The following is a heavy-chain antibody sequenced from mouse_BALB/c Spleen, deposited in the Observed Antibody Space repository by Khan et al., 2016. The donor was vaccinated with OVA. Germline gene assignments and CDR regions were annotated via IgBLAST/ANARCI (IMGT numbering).Heavy chain of an antibody. D-gene: IGHD2-5*01. Sequence: QVQLQQSGAELARPGASVKMSCKASGYTFTSYTIHWIKKRPGQGLEWIGYINPSNGYTNYNQKFKDKATLTTDKSSTTAYLQLSSLTSDDSAVYSCVRDGAYHSNDGWLAYWGQGTLVTVSA. J-gene: IGHJ3*01. CDR1: GYTFTSYT. CDR2: INPSNGYT. V-gene: IGHV1-4*01. CDR3: VRDGAYHSNDGWLAY.